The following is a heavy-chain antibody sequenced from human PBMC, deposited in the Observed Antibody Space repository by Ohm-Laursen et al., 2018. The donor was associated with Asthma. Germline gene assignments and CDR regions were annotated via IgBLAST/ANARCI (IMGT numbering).Heavy chain of an antibody. Sequence: SLRLSCSASGLSFSSSWMTWVRQAPGKGPEWVAHIKEDGSEESYLASVKGRFTISRDNAKNSLYLQMNSLRAEDTAVYYCARYYGDNAEGMDVWGQGTTVTVSS. CDR1: GLSFSSSW. D-gene: IGHD4-17*01. CDR3: ARYYGDNAEGMDV. CDR2: IKEDGSEE. J-gene: IGHJ6*02. V-gene: IGHV3-7*05.